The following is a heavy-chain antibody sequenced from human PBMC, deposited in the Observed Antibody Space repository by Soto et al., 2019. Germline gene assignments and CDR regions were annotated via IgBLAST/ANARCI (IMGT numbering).Heavy chain of an antibody. CDR2: ISTSSSTI. Sequence: PGGSLRLSCAASGFTFSSYSMNWVRQAPGKGLEWVSYISTSSSTIYYADSVKGRFTISRDNAKNSLYLQMNSLRAEDTAVYYCARYDSSGYYWPYYYYGMDVWGQGTTVTV. J-gene: IGHJ6*02. CDR1: GFTFSSYS. D-gene: IGHD3-22*01. V-gene: IGHV3-48*01. CDR3: ARYDSSGYYWPYYYYGMDV.